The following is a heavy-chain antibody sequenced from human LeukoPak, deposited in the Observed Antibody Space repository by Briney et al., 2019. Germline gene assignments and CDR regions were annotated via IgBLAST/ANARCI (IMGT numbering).Heavy chain of an antibody. CDR1: GGSISSGDYY. J-gene: IGHJ4*02. CDR3: ARGVSVVVDIVATIADYFDY. Sequence: SETLSLTCTVSGGSISSGDYYWGWIRQPPGKGLEWIGYIYYSGSTYYNPSLKSRVTISVDTPKNQFSLKLSSVTAADTAVYYCARGVSVVVDIVATIADYFDYWGQGTLVTVSS. CDR2: IYYSGST. V-gene: IGHV4-30-4*01. D-gene: IGHD5-12*01.